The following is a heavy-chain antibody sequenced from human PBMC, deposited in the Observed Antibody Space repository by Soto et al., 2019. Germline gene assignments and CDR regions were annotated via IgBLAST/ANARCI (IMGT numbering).Heavy chain of an antibody. Sequence: ASVKVSCKASGYTFTGYYMHWVRQAPGQGLEWMGWINPNSGGTSYPQKFQGRVTMTRDTSISTVYMALTRLRSDDTAVYYCARDLARGGGSAGFDYWGQGTLVTVSS. CDR2: INPNSGGT. J-gene: IGHJ4*02. CDR1: GYTFTGYY. CDR3: ARDLARGGGSAGFDY. D-gene: IGHD1-26*01. V-gene: IGHV1-2*02.